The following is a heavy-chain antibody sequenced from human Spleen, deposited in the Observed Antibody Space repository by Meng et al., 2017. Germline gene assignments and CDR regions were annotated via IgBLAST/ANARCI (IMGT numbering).Heavy chain of an antibody. CDR3: ARDFDYGDWYFDL. Sequence: SQTRSLTGAVYGGSFSGYYWSWIRQPPGKGLEWIGEINHSGSTNYNPSLKSRVTISVDTSKNQFSLKLSSVTAADTAVYYCARDFDYGDWYFDLWGRGTLVTVSS. J-gene: IGHJ2*01. CDR2: INHSGST. D-gene: IGHD4-17*01. V-gene: IGHV4-34*01. CDR1: GGSFSGYY.